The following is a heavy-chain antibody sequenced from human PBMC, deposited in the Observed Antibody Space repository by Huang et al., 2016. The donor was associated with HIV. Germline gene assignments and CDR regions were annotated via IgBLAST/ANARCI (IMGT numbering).Heavy chain of an antibody. CDR1: GYILTELA. J-gene: IGHJ4*02. D-gene: IGHD2-21*02. CDR2: SDPEDGET. CDR3: ATHSGGDSYAPYY. Sequence: QVQLVQSGAEVRKPGASVKVSCKVSGYILTELAMHWVLQSPGKGLEGMGGSDPEDGETMYAEKLQGRVTMTEDTSTDTAYLELSGLTSDDTAVYYCATHSGGDSYAPYYWGQGTLVTVSS. V-gene: IGHV1-24*01.